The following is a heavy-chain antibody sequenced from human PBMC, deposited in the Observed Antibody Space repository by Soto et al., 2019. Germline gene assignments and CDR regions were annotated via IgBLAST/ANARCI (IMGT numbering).Heavy chain of an antibody. CDR1: GYTFTSYG. CDR2: ISASNGNT. D-gene: IGHD3-9*01. V-gene: IGHV1-18*01. J-gene: IGHJ4*02. Sequence: QVQLVQSGAEVKNSGASVKVSCKASGYTFTSYGFSWVRQAPGQGLEWMGWISASNGNTNYAQKLQGRVTMTTDTSTGTAYMELRSLRSDDTATYYCARDPHTYYDILTGNFDYWGQGTLVTVSS. CDR3: ARDPHTYYDILTGNFDY.